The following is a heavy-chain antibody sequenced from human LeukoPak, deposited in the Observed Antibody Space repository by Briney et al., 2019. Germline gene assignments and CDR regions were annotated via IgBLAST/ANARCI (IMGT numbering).Heavy chain of an antibody. V-gene: IGHV3-23*01. CDR3: ARWGNDYSQFDS. CDR1: GFTFSTYT. J-gene: IGHJ4*02. Sequence: GGSLRLSCAASGFTFSTYTMYWVRHPPGKRLEWVSIIGSSGGGIHYADSVKDRFTISRDNSKNTLFLQMNSLRTEDTAVYFCARWGNDYSQFDSWGQGTLATVS. CDR2: IGSSGGGI. D-gene: IGHD4-11*01.